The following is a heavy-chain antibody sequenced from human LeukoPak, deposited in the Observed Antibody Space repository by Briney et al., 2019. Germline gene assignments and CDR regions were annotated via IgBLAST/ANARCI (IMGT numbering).Heavy chain of an antibody. CDR1: GGSISSGGYS. Sequence: SETLSLTCAVSGGSISSGGYSWRWIRQPPGKGLEWIGYIYYSGSTSYNPSLKSRVTISVDTSKNQFSLKLSSVTGADTAVYYCARHMVRGVIPYYMDVWGKGTTVTVSS. J-gene: IGHJ6*03. CDR3: ARHMVRGVIPYYMDV. CDR2: IYYSGST. D-gene: IGHD3-10*01. V-gene: IGHV4-30-4*07.